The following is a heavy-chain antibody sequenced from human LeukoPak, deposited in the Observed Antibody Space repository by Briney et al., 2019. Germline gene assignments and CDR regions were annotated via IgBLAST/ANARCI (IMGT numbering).Heavy chain of an antibody. V-gene: IGHV3-48*04. CDR2: ISSSSSTI. D-gene: IGHD3-9*01. J-gene: IGHJ1*01. Sequence: AGGSLRLSCAASGFTFSGYSMNWVRQAPGKRLEWVSYISSSSSTIYYADSVKGRFTISRDNAKNSLYLQMNSLRAEDTAVYYCARDILTGSQSRFQHWGQGTLVTVSS. CDR3: ARDILTGSQSRFQH. CDR1: GFTFSGYS.